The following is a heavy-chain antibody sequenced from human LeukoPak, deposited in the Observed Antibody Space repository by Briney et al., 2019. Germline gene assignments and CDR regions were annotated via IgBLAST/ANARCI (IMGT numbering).Heavy chain of an antibody. V-gene: IGHV3-30*18. J-gene: IGHJ4*02. CDR1: GFTFSSYG. CDR2: ISYDGSNK. D-gene: IGHD3-22*01. CDR3: AKDPILYDSSGYYNPYFDY. Sequence: GGSLRLSCAASGFTFSSYGVHWVRQAPDKGLEWVTFISYDGSNKYYADSVKGRFTISRDNSKNTLYLQMNSLRAEDTAVYYCAKDPILYDSSGYYNPYFDYWGQGTLVTVSS.